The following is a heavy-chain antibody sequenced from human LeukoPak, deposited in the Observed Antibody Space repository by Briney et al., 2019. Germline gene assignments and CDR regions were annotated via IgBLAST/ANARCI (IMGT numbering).Heavy chain of an antibody. V-gene: IGHV3-7*01. CDR2: IKEDGGRE. J-gene: IGHJ5*01. CDR1: GFAFSRSW. Sequence: GGSLRLSCAASGFAFSRSWMTWIRQAPGKGLEFVANIKEDGGRENFASSVKGRFTISRDNAKNTLYLQMNSLRVEDTAVYYCAKDLSGAHDSWGQGTVVTVSS. CDR3: AKDLSGAHDS. D-gene: IGHD4-17*01.